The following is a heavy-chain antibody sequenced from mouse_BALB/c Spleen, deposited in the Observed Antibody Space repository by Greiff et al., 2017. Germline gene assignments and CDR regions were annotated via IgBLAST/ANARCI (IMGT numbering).Heavy chain of an antibody. CDR1: GYTFTSYW. V-gene: IGHV1-7*01. D-gene: IGHD3-3*01. CDR3: ARAGDPWFAY. J-gene: IGHJ3*01. CDR2: INPSTGYT. Sequence: VQLQQSGAELAKPGASVKMSCKASGYTFTSYWMHWVKQRPGQGLEWIGYINPSTGYTEYNQKFKDKATLTADKSSSTAYMQLSSLTSEDSAVYYCARAGDPWFAYWGQGTLVTVSA.